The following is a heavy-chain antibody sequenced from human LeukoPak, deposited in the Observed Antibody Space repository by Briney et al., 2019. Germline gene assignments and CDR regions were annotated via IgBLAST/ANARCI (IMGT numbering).Heavy chain of an antibody. J-gene: IGHJ5*02. CDR2: IKEDGTEK. CDR1: GFTFSNDW. Sequence: GGSLRLSGIASGFTFSNDWMTWVRQVPGKGLEWVGKIKEDGTEKVYVDSVKGRFTISRDNAKNSLYLQMNSLRAEDTAVYYCARDSKFAFWFDPWGQGTLVTVSS. CDR3: ARDSKFAFWFDP. V-gene: IGHV3-7*01. D-gene: IGHD4-11*01.